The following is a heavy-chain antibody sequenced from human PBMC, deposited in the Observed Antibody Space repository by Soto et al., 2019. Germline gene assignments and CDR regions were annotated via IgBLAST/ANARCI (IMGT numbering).Heavy chain of an antibody. Sequence: SETLSLINAVYGGSFSDYYWNWIRQPPGKGLEWIGEINHSGSTNYNPSLKSRVTISVDTSKNQFSLRLSSVTAADTAVYYCARRYGPGFDYWGQGTLVTVSS. CDR1: GGSFSDYY. CDR2: INHSGST. J-gene: IGHJ4*02. D-gene: IGHD4-17*01. V-gene: IGHV4-34*01. CDR3: ARRYGPGFDY.